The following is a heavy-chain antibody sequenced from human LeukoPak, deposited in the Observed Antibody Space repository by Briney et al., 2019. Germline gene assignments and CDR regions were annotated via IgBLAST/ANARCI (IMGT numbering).Heavy chain of an antibody. CDR2: IYYTGTT. J-gene: IGHJ5*02. V-gene: IGHV4-39*01. CDR3: ARGSYRYKDRGLDP. D-gene: IGHD3-16*02. Sequence: SETLSLTCTVSGGSFSSSSYYWGWIRQPPGKGLEWIGSIYYTGTTYYNLSLRSRVTISVDTSKNQFSLKLISVIAADTAVYYCARGSYRYKDRGLDPWGQGTLVIVSS. CDR1: GGSFSSSSYY.